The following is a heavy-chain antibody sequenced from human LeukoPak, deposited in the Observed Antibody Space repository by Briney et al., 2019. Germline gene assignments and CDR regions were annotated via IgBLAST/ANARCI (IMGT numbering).Heavy chain of an antibody. J-gene: IGHJ3*01. V-gene: IGHV1-2*02. CDR2: THLNGGGT. Sequence: ASVKVSCTASGHIFTVDSIHWVRQAPGQGLEWMGWTHLNGGGTYRAQKFQDRVTMTKGTSIGTAYLELRTMTSDDTAVDYCATAQHCSGGTCHAWTDAFHVWGQGTMVTVSS. CDR1: GHIFTVDS. CDR3: ATAQHCSGGTCHAWTDAFHV. D-gene: IGHD2-15*01.